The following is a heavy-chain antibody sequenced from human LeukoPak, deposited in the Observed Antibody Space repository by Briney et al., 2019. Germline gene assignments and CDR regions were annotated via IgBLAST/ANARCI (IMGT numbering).Heavy chain of an antibody. CDR1: GGIFRSYA. Sequence: SVKVSCKASGGIFRSYAISWVRQAPGQGLEWMGGIIPIFGTANYAQKFQGRVTITADEFTSTAYMELSSLRSEDTAVYYCARGGDGYNPLSISFDYWAREPWSPSPQ. CDR3: ARGGDGYNPLSISFDY. J-gene: IGHJ4*02. V-gene: IGHV1-69*13. D-gene: IGHD5-24*01. CDR2: IIPIFGTA.